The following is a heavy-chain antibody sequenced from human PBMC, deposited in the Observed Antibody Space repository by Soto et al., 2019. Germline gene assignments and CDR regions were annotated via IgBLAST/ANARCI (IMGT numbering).Heavy chain of an antibody. Sequence: GGSLRLSCAASGFTFSSYGMHWVRQAPGKGLEWVAVISYDGSNKYYADSVKGRFTISRDNSKNTLYLQMNSLRAEDTAVYYCAKDSVRYCTNGVCYMGWLPDDYWGQGTLVTVSS. V-gene: IGHV3-30*18. CDR2: ISYDGSNK. CDR1: GFTFSSYG. J-gene: IGHJ4*02. D-gene: IGHD2-8*01. CDR3: AKDSVRYCTNGVCYMGWLPDDY.